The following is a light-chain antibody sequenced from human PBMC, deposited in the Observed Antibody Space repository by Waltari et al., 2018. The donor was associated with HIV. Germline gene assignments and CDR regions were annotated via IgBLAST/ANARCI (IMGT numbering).Light chain of an antibody. CDR1: QSVSSNY. CDR2: GAS. V-gene: IGKV3-20*01. Sequence: EIALTQSPGTLSLSPGERATLSCRASQSVSSNYLAWYQHKPGQAPRLLIYGASRRATDIPDRFSGSGSGTDFTLTISRLEPEDSAVYCCQQYGTSPYTFGLGTKLEI. CDR3: QQYGTSPYT. J-gene: IGKJ2*01.